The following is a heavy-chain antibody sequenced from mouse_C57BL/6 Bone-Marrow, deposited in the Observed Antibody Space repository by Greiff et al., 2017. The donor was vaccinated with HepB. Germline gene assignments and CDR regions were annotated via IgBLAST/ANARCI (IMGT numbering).Heavy chain of an antibody. CDR2: IDPSDSYT. CDR3: ASKSSTLFAY. D-gene: IGHD2-10*02. CDR1: GYTFTSYW. V-gene: IGHV1-50*01. Sequence: VQLQQPGAELVKPGASVKLSCKASGYTFTSYWMQWVKQRPGQGLEWIGEIDPSDSYTNYNQKFKGKATLTVDTSSSTAYMQLSSLTSEDSAVYYCASKSSTLFAYWGQGTLVTVSA. J-gene: IGHJ3*01.